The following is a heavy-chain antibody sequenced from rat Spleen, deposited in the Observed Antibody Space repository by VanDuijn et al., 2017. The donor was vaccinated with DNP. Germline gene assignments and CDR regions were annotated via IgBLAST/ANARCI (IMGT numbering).Heavy chain of an antibody. Sequence: EVQLVESGGGLVQPGRSMKLSCAASGFTFSHYYMACVRQAPTKGLEWVASIRTGGGNTYYRDSVKGRFTISRDNAKSTLYLQMDSLRSEETATYYCASQPYYSSYIYPFDYWGQGVMVTVSS. CDR1: GFTFSHYY. J-gene: IGHJ2*01. CDR3: ASQPYYSSYIYPFDY. D-gene: IGHD1-2*01. V-gene: IGHV5S11*01. CDR2: IRTGGGNT.